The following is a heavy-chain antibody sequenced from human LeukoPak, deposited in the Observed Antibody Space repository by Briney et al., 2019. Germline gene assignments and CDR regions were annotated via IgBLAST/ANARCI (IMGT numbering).Heavy chain of an antibody. Sequence: ASVKVSCKASGYTFSGFYVHWVRQAPGQGLEWMGIIKVSGGRTDYAQKFQGRVTMTRDMSTSTDYMGLSNLRSEDTAVYYCAREPPESYHFDYWGQGTLVTVSS. CDR1: GYTFSGFY. CDR2: IKVSGGRT. CDR3: AREPPESYHFDY. D-gene: IGHD2-2*01. V-gene: IGHV1-46*01. J-gene: IGHJ4*02.